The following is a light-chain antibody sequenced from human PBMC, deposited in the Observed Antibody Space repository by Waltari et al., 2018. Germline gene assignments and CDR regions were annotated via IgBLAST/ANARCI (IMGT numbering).Light chain of an antibody. J-gene: IGLJ3*02. V-gene: IGLV1-44*01. Sequence: QSALTPPPSVSGTPGQRVTSACSTSSSDIGRAPVNWYQQLPGTAPKLLIFGNDQRPSGVPDRFSGSKSGTSASLAIRGLQSEDEADYYCAAWDKSLSGPVFGGGTKLTVL. CDR1: SSDIGRAP. CDR3: AAWDKSLSGPV. CDR2: GND.